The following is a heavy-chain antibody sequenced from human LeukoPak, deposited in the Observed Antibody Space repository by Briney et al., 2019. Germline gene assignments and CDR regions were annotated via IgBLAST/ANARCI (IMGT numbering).Heavy chain of an antibody. J-gene: IGHJ4*02. CDR3: ARGGTILRFLEWLYPFDY. V-gene: IGHV1-69*13. CDR1: GGTFISYA. CDR2: IIPIFGTA. Sequence: SVKVSCKASGGTFISYAISWVRQAPGQGLEWMGGIIPIFGTANYAQKFQGRVTITADESTSTAYMELSSLRSEDTAVYYCARGGTILRFLEWLYPFDYWGQGTLVTVSS. D-gene: IGHD3-3*01.